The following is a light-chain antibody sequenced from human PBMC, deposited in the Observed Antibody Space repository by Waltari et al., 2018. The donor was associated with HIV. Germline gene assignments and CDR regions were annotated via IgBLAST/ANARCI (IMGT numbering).Light chain of an antibody. J-gene: IGLJ3*02. CDR2: EVS. CDR1: SSDVGSYNL. V-gene: IGLV2-23*02. CDR3: CSYAGSNTGV. Sequence: QSALTQPASVSGSPGQSITISCTGTSSDVGSYNLVSWYQQHPGKAPKLMIYEVSKRPAGVSNRFSASKSGNTASLTISGLQAEDEADYYCCSYAGSNTGVFGGGTKLTVL.